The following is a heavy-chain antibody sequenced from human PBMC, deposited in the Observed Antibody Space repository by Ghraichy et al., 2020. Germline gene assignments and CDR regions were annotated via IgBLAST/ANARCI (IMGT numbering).Heavy chain of an antibody. CDR2: VYHSGST. CDR1: GGSISSTNW. Sequence: SETLSLTCAVSGGSISSTNWWTWVRQPPGKGLEWIGEVYHSGSTNYNPSLQSRVTISQDKSKNQLSLKLNSVTAADTAVYYCARGRAYDFWSGYRYFDHWGQGMLVTVSS. CDR3: ARGRAYDFWSGYRYFDH. V-gene: IGHV4-4*02. D-gene: IGHD3-3*01. J-gene: IGHJ4*02.